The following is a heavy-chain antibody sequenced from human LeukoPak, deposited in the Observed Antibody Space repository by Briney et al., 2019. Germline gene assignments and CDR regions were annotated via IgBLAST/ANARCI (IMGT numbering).Heavy chain of an antibody. V-gene: IGHV1-18*01. CDR1: GYTFTSYG. CDR2: ISGYNGNT. D-gene: IGHD3-22*01. J-gene: IGHJ4*02. CDR3: ARAAISKDSSGYFY. Sequence: ASVKVSCKASGYTFTSYGISWVRQAPGQGLEWMGWISGYNGNTNYAQKLQGRVTMTADTSTSTAYMELRSLRSDDTAVYYCARAAISKDSSGYFYWGQGTLVTVSS.